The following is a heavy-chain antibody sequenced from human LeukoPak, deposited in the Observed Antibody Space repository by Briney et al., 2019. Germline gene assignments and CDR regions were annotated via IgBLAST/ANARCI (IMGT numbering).Heavy chain of an antibody. D-gene: IGHD3-22*01. J-gene: IGHJ4*02. CDR1: GYTFTSYG. V-gene: IGHV1-18*01. Sequence: VASVKVSCKASGYTFTSYGISWVRQAPGQGLEWMGWISAYNGNTNYAQKLQGSVTMTTDTSTSTAYMELRSLRSDDTAVYYCARDRGNYYDSSGPAYVYWGQGTLVTVSS. CDR2: ISAYNGNT. CDR3: ARDRGNYYDSSGPAYVY.